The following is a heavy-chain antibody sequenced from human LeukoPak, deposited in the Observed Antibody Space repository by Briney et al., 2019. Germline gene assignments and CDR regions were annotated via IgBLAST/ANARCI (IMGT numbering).Heavy chain of an antibody. Sequence: GGSLRLSCAASGFTFSDYYMSWIRQAPGKGLEWVSYISSSGSTIYYADSVKGRFIISRDNAKNSLYLQMNSLRAEDTTVYYCARGTDFWSGPFDYWGQGTLVTVPS. CDR2: ISSSGSTI. J-gene: IGHJ4*02. V-gene: IGHV3-11*04. D-gene: IGHD3-3*01. CDR1: GFTFSDYY. CDR3: ARGTDFWSGPFDY.